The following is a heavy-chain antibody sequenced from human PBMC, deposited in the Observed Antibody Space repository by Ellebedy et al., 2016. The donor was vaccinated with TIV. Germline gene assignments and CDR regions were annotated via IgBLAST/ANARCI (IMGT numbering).Heavy chain of an antibody. CDR1: GFTFSNYW. Sequence: GESLKISCAASGFTFSNYWMKWVRQAPGKGLEWVANIKQDGSEKYYVDFVKGRFTISRDNAKNSLFLQMSSLRVEDTAVYFCARGGYGRPFDCWGQGTLVTVSS. J-gene: IGHJ4*02. D-gene: IGHD5-12*01. CDR2: IKQDGSEK. V-gene: IGHV3-7*03. CDR3: ARGGYGRPFDC.